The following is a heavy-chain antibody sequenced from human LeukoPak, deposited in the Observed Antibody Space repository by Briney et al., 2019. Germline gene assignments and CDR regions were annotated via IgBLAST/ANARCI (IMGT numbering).Heavy chain of an antibody. D-gene: IGHD5-24*01. CDR1: GFTLSSYW. V-gene: IGHV3-7*01. CDR3: ARGATFEY. J-gene: IGHJ4*02. CDR2: IKQDGSAK. Sequence: GRSLRLSCAASGFTLSSYWMSWVRQAPGKGLEWVANIKQDGSAKNYVDSVRGRFTISRDNAKNSLNLQMNSLRVEDTALYYCARGATFEYWGQGTLVTVSS.